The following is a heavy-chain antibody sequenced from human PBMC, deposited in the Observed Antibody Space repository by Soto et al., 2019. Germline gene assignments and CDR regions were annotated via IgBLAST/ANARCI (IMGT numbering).Heavy chain of an antibody. CDR1: GGSISSSSYY. Sequence: PLETLSLTCTVSGGSISSSSYYWGWIRQPPGKGLEWIGSIYYSGSTYYNPSLKSRVTISVDTSKNQFSLKLSSVTAADTAVYYCASSWAEEDIVVHFDYWGQGTLVTVSS. J-gene: IGHJ4*02. V-gene: IGHV4-39*01. CDR2: IYYSGST. CDR3: ASSWAEEDIVVHFDY. D-gene: IGHD2-2*01.